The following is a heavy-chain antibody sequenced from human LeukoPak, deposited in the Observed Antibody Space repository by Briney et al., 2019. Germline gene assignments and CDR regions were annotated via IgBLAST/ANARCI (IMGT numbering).Heavy chain of an antibody. Sequence: GGSLRLSCAAPGFTFSNAWMSWVRQAPGKGLEWVGRIKSKTDGGTTDYAAPVKGRFTISRDDSKNTLYLQMNSLKTEDTAVYYCTTDPLGGNIVVVPAATIGTDWFDPWGQGTLVTVSS. CDR1: GFTFSNAW. CDR3: TTDPLGGNIVVVPAATIGTDWFDP. V-gene: IGHV3-15*01. J-gene: IGHJ5*02. D-gene: IGHD2-2*01. CDR2: IKSKTDGGTT.